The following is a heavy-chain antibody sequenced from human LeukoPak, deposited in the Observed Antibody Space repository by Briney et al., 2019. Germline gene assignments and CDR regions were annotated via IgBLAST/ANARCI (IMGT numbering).Heavy chain of an antibody. CDR3: AGGRGVITSGGGDY. Sequence: PGGSLRLSCAASGFTFSSYGMSWVRQAPGKGLEWVSAISGSGGSTYYADSVKGRFTISRDNSKNTLYLQMNSLRAEDTAVYYCAGGRGVITSGGGDYWGQGTLVTVSS. D-gene: IGHD3-10*01. CDR1: GFTFSSYG. CDR2: ISGSGGST. V-gene: IGHV3-23*01. J-gene: IGHJ4*02.